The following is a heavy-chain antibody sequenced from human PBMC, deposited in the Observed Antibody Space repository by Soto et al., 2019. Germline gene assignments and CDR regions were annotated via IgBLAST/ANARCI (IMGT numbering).Heavy chain of an antibody. Sequence: SGPTLVNPTQTLTLTCTFSGFSLTTSGVGVGRIRQPPGKALEWLAVIYWDDDKRYSSSLKSRLTITKDTSKNQVVLTMTNMDPVDTATYYCAHHPYYGLGSYSFDYWGQGTLVTVSS. J-gene: IGHJ4*02. CDR1: GFSLTTSGVG. CDR3: AHHPYYGLGSYSFDY. D-gene: IGHD3-10*01. V-gene: IGHV2-5*02. CDR2: IYWDDDK.